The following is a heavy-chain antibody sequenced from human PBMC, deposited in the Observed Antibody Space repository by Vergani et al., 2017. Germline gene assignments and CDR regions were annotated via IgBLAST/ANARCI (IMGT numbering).Heavy chain of an antibody. CDR1: GFTFSSYA. D-gene: IGHD5-12*01. Sequence: EVQLLESGGGLVQPGGSLRLSCAASGFTFSSYAMSWVRQAPGKGLEWVSAISGSGGSTYYADSVKGRFTISRDNSKNTLYLQMNSLRAEDTAVYYCAKLGGYSGYGPHPIDPPYYYYYMDVWGKGTTVTVSS. CDR2: ISGSGGST. J-gene: IGHJ6*03. CDR3: AKLGGYSGYGPHPIDPPYYYYYMDV. V-gene: IGHV3-23*01.